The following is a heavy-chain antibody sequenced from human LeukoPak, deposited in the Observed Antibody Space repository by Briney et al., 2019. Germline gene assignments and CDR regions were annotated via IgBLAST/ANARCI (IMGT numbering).Heavy chain of an antibody. D-gene: IGHD3-22*01. V-gene: IGHV3-23*01. CDR1: GFIFSSYA. J-gene: IGHJ3*02. Sequence: GGSLRLSCAASGFIFSSYAMTWVRQAPGKGLEWVSGISGSGGSTKYVDSVKGRFTISRDNSKNTLYLQMNSLRAEDTAVYYCAKDRLHYYDSSGHDVFDIWGQGTMVTVSS. CDR3: AKDRLHYYDSSGHDVFDI. CDR2: ISGSGGST.